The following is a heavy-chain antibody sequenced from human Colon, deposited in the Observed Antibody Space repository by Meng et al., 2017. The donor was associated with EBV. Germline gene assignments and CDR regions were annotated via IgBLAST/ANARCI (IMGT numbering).Heavy chain of an antibody. Sequence: QGRLQVSGPGLVKPSQTLSLTCTVSGGAINSGDYYWSWIRQPPGKGLEWIGYIYYTGSTYYNPSLKSRVTISMDTSKNQFSLRLSSVTAADTAVYYCARNYYFDYWGQGTLVTVSS. J-gene: IGHJ4*02. V-gene: IGHV4-30-4*01. CDR3: ARNYYFDY. CDR1: GGAINSGDYY. CDR2: IYYTGST.